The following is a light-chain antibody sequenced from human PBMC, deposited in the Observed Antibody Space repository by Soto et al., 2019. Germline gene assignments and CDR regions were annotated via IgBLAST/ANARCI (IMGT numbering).Light chain of an antibody. CDR3: QQYNSWFRT. J-gene: IGKJ1*01. CDR2: GAS. Sequence: EIVMTQSPATLSVSPGERATLSCRASQSVSSNLAWYQQKPGQAPRLLIYGASTRATAIPARFSGSGSGTEFTLTISSLQPEDFAVYYCQQYNSWFRTFGKGTKVEIK. CDR1: QSVSSN. V-gene: IGKV3-15*01.